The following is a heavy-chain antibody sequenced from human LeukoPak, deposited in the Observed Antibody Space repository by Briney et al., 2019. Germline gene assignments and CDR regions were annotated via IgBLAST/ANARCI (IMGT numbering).Heavy chain of an antibody. CDR1: SGSFSGYY. D-gene: IGHD2-15*01. CDR3: ARRLVDSGASEVSDD. J-gene: IGHJ4*02. Sequence: PSETLSLTCAVYSGSFSGYYWSWIRQPPGKGLEWIGEINDSGSVNCNPSLKNRVTPSVDTSKNKFSLRLSSVAAADTAVYYCARRLVDSGASEVSDDWGQGTLVTVSS. CDR2: INDSGSV. V-gene: IGHV4-34*01.